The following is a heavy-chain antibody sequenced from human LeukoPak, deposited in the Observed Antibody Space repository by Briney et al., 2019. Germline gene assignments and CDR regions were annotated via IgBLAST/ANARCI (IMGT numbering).Heavy chain of an antibody. V-gene: IGHV3-48*04. J-gene: IGHJ4*02. D-gene: IGHD2/OR15-2a*01. CDR2: ISSSGSTI. Sequence: GESLRLSCVASGFTFSSYSMNWVRQAPGKGLEWVSYISSSGSTIYYADSVKGRFTISRDNAKNSLYLQMNSLRAEDTAVYYCARETDSTLFDYWGQGTLVTVSS. CDR1: GFTFSSYS. CDR3: ARETDSTLFDY.